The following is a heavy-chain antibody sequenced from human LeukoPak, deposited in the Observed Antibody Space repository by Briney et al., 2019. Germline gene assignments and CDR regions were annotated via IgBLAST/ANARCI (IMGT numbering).Heavy chain of an antibody. V-gene: IGHV3-74*01. CDR3: ARAIHYYDSSGYYYSAFDI. CDR2: INTDGSST. Sequence: PGGSLRLSCAASGFTFSSYWMHWVRQAPGKGLVWVSRINTDGSSTSYADSVKGRFTISRDNAKNTLYLQMNSLRAEDTAVYYYARAIHYYDSSGYYYSAFDIWGQGTMVTVSS. D-gene: IGHD3-22*01. J-gene: IGHJ3*02. CDR1: GFTFSSYW.